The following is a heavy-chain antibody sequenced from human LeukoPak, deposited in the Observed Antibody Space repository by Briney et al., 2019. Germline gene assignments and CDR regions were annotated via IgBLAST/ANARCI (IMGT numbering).Heavy chain of an antibody. CDR3: ARVGEYSSSSGEV. J-gene: IGHJ6*04. CDR1: GFTFSSYE. CDR2: ISSSGSTI. V-gene: IGHV3-48*03. D-gene: IGHD6-6*01. Sequence: GGSLRLSCAASGFTFSSYEMNWVRQAPGKGLEWVSYISSSGSTIYYADSVKGRFTISRDNAKNSLYLQMNSLRAEDTAVYYCARVGEYSSSSGEVWGKGTTVTVSS.